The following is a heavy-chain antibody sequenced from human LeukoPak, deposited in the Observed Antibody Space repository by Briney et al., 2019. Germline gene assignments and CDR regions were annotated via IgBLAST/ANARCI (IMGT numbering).Heavy chain of an antibody. D-gene: IGHD2-15*01. CDR3: ARHPHCSGGSCSSYFDY. Sequence: NTGESLKISCKGSGYSFTSYWISWVRQMPGKGLEWMGRIDPSDSYTNYSPSFQGHVTISADKSISTAYLQWSSLEASDTAMYYCARHPHCSGGSCSSYFDYWGQGTLVTVSS. V-gene: IGHV5-10-1*01. J-gene: IGHJ4*02. CDR1: GYSFTSYW. CDR2: IDPSDSYT.